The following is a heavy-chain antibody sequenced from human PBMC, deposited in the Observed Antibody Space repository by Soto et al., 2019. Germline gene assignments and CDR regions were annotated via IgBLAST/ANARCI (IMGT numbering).Heavy chain of an antibody. CDR1: GFTFGDYA. CDR3: TRGREWELLLSHY. J-gene: IGHJ4*02. V-gene: IGHV3-49*03. Sequence: EVQLVESGGGLVQPGRSLRLSCTTSGFTFGDYAMSWFRQAPGKGLEWVGFIRSKAYGGTTEYAASVKGRFTFSRDDSKSIAYRQRNSLKTEDTAVYYCTRGREWELLLSHYWGQGTLVTVSS. D-gene: IGHD1-26*01. CDR2: IRSKAYGGTT.